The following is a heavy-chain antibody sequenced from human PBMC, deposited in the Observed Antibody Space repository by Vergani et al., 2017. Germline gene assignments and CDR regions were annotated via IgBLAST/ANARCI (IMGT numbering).Heavy chain of an antibody. J-gene: IGHJ4*02. Sequence: QVQLVESGGGVVQPGRSLRLSCAASGFTFSSYAMHWVRQAPGKGLEWVAVISYDGSNKYYADSVKGRFTISRDNSKNTLYLQMNSLRAEVTAVYYCAKGPYYDFWSGYSTRPDFDYWGQGTLVTVSS. CDR3: AKGPYYDFWSGYSTRPDFDY. D-gene: IGHD3-3*01. V-gene: IGHV3-30-3*01. CDR2: ISYDGSNK. CDR1: GFTFSSYA.